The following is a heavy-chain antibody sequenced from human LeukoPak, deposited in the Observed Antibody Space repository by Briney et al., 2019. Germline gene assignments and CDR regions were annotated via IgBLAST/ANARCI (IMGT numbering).Heavy chain of an antibody. Sequence: SETLSLTCAVSGYSISSGYYWGWIRQPPGKGLEWIGSIYHSGSTYYNPSLKSRVTISVDTSKNQFSLKLSSVTAADTAVYYCARDGLLLWFGELLSKVNWFDPWGQGTLVTVSS. CDR3: ARDGLLLWFGELLSKVNWFDP. CDR1: GYSISSGYY. V-gene: IGHV4-38-2*02. D-gene: IGHD3-10*01. J-gene: IGHJ5*02. CDR2: IYHSGST.